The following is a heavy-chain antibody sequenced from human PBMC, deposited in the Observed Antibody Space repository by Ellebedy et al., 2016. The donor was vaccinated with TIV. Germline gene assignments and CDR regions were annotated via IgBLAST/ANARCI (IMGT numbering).Heavy chain of an antibody. CDR3: ARIQYGGSGYELVY. D-gene: IGHD5-12*01. CDR2: IIPIFGTA. Sequence: SVKVSXKASRGTFSSYAISWVRQAPGQGLEWMGGIIPIFGTANYAQKFQGRVTITADKSTSTAYMELSSLRSEDTAVYYCARIQYGGSGYELVYWGQGTLVTVSS. J-gene: IGHJ4*02. V-gene: IGHV1-69*06. CDR1: RGTFSSYA.